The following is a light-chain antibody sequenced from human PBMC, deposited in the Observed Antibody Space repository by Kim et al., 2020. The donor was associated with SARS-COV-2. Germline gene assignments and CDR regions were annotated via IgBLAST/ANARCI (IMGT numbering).Light chain of an antibody. CDR2: GAS. V-gene: IGKV3-20*01. CDR3: QQYGRSPLT. CDR1: QSVNNNY. J-gene: IGKJ4*01. Sequence: EFVLTQSPGTLSLSPGERATLSCRASQSVNNNYLAWYQQKPGQAPRLLIYGASSRATGIPAKFSGSGSGTDFTLTISRLEPEDFAVYYCQQYGRSPLTFGGGTKVDIK.